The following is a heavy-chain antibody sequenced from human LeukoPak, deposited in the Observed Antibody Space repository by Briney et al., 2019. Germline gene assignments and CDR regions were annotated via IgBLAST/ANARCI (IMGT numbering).Heavy chain of an antibody. V-gene: IGHV1-18*01. CDR2: ISAYNGNT. CDR1: GYTFTSYG. D-gene: IGHD3-16*01. CDR3: ARDGTPEYDHIWGRPQLY. Sequence: GASVKVSCKASGYTFTSYGISWVRQAPGQGLEWMGWISAYNGNTNYAQKLQGRVTMTTDTSTSTAYMELKSLRSEDTAIYYCARDGTPEYDHIWGRPQLYWGQGTLVIVSS. J-gene: IGHJ4*02.